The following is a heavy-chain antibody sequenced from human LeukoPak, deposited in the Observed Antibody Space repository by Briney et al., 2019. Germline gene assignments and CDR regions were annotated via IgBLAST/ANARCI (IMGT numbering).Heavy chain of an antibody. Sequence: KSGGSLSFSCAASGFTFSGYTRSWVAQAPGKGLKGFSTISGSGGSTYYADSVKGRFTISRDNSKNTLYLQMNSLRAEDTAVYYCAKDSYYYEHWGQGTLVTVSS. CDR3: AKDSYYYEH. CDR1: GFTFSGYT. J-gene: IGHJ4*02. V-gene: IGHV3-23*01. CDR2: ISGSGGST.